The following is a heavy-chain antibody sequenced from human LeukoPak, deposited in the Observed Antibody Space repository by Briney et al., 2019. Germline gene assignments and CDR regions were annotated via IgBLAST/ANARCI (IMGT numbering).Heavy chain of an antibody. Sequence: ASVKVSCKASGYTFTSYYMHWVRQAPGQGLEWMGWIKAESGRTHYAQKFQGGVTMTRDTSISTAYMELSRLRSDDTALYYCARGGKYGCSGGSCYSDYWGQGTLVTVSS. D-gene: IGHD2-15*01. J-gene: IGHJ4*02. CDR3: ARGGKYGCSGGSCYSDY. CDR1: GYTFTSYY. CDR2: IKAESGRT. V-gene: IGHV1-2*02.